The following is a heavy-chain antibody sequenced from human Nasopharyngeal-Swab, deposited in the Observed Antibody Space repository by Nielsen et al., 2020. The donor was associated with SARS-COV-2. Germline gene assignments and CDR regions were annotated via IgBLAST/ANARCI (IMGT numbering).Heavy chain of an antibody. Sequence: GGSLRLSCAASGFTFSSYSMNWVRQAPGKGLEWVSSISSSSSYIYYADSVKGRFTISRDNAKNSLYLQMNSLRAEDTAVYYCAREKKYDYVWGSYRYTLPDAFDIWGQGTMVTVSS. CDR1: GFTFSSYS. D-gene: IGHD3-16*02. V-gene: IGHV3-21*04. CDR2: ISSSSSYI. J-gene: IGHJ3*02. CDR3: AREKKYDYVWGSYRYTLPDAFDI.